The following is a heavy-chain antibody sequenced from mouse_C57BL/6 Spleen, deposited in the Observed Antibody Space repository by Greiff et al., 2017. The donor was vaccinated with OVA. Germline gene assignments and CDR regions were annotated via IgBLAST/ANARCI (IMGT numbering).Heavy chain of an antibody. Sequence: EVKLVESGGGLVQPGGSLKLSCAASGFTFSDYYMYWVNQPPEKRLEWVAYISNGGGSPYYQHTVKGRFTICRDNAKNNLDLQMSRLKSEDTAMDYGAREYHVGKHYAMDYWGQGTSVTVSS. CDR1: GFTFSDYY. CDR3: AREYHVGKHYAMDY. J-gene: IGHJ4*01. V-gene: IGHV5-12*01. D-gene: IGHD5-1*01. CDR2: ISNGGGSP.